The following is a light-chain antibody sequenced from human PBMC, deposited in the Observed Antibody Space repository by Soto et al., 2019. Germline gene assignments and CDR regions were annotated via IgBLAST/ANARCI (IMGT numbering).Light chain of an antibody. CDR3: SSYTSSRTVV. CDR2: DVS. CDR1: SSDVGGYNY. J-gene: IGLJ2*01. V-gene: IGLV2-14*01. Sequence: QSALTQPASVSGSPGQSITISCSGTSSDVGGYNYVSWYQQHPGKAPKLMIHDVSNRPSGVSNRFSGSKSGNMASLTISGLQAEDKAEYYCSSYTSSRTVVFGGGTKLTVL.